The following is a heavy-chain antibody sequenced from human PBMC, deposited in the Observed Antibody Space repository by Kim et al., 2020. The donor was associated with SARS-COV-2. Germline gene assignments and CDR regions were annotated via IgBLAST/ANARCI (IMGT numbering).Heavy chain of an antibody. CDR2: IYYSGST. J-gene: IGHJ6*03. V-gene: IGHV4-30-4*01. Sequence: SETLSLTCSVSSGSIRSVNHYWSWIRQPPGKGLEWIGYIYYSGSTQYNASLQSRITISVDTSKNQFSLKLNSATVADSAVYYCARTEWNYYYMDVCGKGT. CDR3: ARTEWNYYYMDV. CDR1: SGSIRSVNHY. D-gene: IGHD2-21*02.